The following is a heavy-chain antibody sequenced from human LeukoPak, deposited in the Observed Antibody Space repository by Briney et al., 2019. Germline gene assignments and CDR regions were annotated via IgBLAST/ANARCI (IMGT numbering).Heavy chain of an antibody. D-gene: IGHD2-15*01. Sequence: PSETLSLTCTVSGGSITNDNYYWSWIRQHPGKGLEWIGYIYYSGNTYYNPSLKSRVTMSVDTSKNQFSLKLSSVTAADTAVYYCARDVGFCSGGSCYPYNWFDSWGQGTLVSVSS. J-gene: IGHJ5*01. CDR2: IYYSGNT. V-gene: IGHV4-31*03. CDR3: ARDVGFCSGGSCYPYNWFDS. CDR1: GGSITNDNYY.